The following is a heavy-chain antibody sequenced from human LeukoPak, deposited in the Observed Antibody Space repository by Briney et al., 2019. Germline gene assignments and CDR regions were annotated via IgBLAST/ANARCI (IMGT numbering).Heavy chain of an antibody. J-gene: IGHJ3*02. Sequence: SETLSLTCTVSGYSISSGYYWGWIRQPPGKWLEWIGSIYHSGSTYYNPSLKSRVTISVDTSKNQFSLKLSSVTAADTAVYYCAREETPYDFWSGYLPDAFDIWGQGTMVTVSS. CDR3: AREETPYDFWSGYLPDAFDI. V-gene: IGHV4-38-2*02. CDR1: GYSISSGYY. D-gene: IGHD3-3*01. CDR2: IYHSGST.